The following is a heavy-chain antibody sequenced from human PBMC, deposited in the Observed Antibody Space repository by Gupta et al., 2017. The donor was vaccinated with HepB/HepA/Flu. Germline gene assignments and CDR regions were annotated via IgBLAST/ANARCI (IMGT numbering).Heavy chain of an antibody. J-gene: IGHJ4*02. CDR2: ILPILNVI. CDR3: VRDDNGRGQDFDY. CDR1: XGXXXTXX. V-gene: IGHV1-69*04. D-gene: IGHD2-8*01. Sequence: QLVXSXAEVKKPGSXVKVSCKASXGXXXTXXXXXMRQAPGQGLEWMGRILPILNVIYYAQKFQGRVTITADKSTSTAYMELSSLRSEDTAVYYCVRDDNGRGQDFDYWGQGTLVTVSS.